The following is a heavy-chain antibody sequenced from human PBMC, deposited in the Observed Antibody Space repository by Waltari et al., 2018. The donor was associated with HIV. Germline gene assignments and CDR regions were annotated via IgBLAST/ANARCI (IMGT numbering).Heavy chain of an antibody. CDR2: IWYDGSNK. CDR3: ARAGNGMGATSY. V-gene: IGHV3-33*01. J-gene: IGHJ4*02. D-gene: IGHD1-26*01. Sequence: QVQLVASGGGVVRPGWSLSLHCAAPGFSFSRYGMHWVRRAPGKGMEWVAVIWYDGSNKYYADSVKGRFTISRDNSKNTLYLQMNSLRAEDTAVYYCARAGNGMGATSYWGQGTLVTVSS. CDR1: GFSFSRYG.